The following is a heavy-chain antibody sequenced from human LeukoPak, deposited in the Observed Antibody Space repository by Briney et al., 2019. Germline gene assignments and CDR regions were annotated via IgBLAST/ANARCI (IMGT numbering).Heavy chain of an antibody. D-gene: IGHD3-9*01. V-gene: IGHV3-23*01. CDR3: AKARRVVVLRYFDLVGY. CDR2: ISGSGGST. CDR1: GFTFSSYA. J-gene: IGHJ4*02. Sequence: PGGSLRLSCAASGFTFSSYAMSWVRQAPGKGLEWVSAISGSGGSTYYADSVKGRFTISRDNSKNTLYLQMNSLRAEDTAVYYCAKARRVVVLRYFDLVGYWGQGTLVTVSS.